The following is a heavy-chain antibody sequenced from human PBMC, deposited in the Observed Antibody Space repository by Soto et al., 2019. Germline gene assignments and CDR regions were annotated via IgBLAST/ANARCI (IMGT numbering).Heavy chain of an antibody. CDR1: GGSISSSSYY. CDR3: ARRTVNIRTFYSGLKTHCFDY. Sequence: QLQLQESGPGLVKPSETLSLTCAVSGGSISSSSYYWGWIRQPPGKGLEWIGSIYYSGSTYYTPSLQSRVAISVDTSKYHFSLKLNSVTAADTAVYYCARRTVNIRTFYSGLKTHCFDYWGQGTLVTVSS. J-gene: IGHJ4*02. CDR2: IYYSGST. V-gene: IGHV4-39*01. D-gene: IGHD6-19*01.